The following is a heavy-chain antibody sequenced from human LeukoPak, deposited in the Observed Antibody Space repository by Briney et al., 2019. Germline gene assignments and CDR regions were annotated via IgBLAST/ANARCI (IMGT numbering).Heavy chain of an antibody. CDR1: GFTFSTYW. V-gene: IGHV3-7*01. CDR2: IKQDGSEK. Sequence: GGPLRLSCAASGFTFSTYWTSWGPQGPGKGRGWVANIKQDGSEKYSVDSSKGRSTISTNNAKNSLYLQMNSLRAEDTAVYYCARVTVRGVIGAFDIWGQGTMVTVSS. CDR3: ARVTVRGVIGAFDI. J-gene: IGHJ3*02. D-gene: IGHD3-10*01.